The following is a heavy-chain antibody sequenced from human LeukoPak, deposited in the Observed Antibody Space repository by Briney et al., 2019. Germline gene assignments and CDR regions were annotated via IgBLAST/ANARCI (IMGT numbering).Heavy chain of an antibody. CDR2: IWYDGSNK. V-gene: IGHV3-33*01. D-gene: IGHD3-10*01. Sequence: GGSLRLSCAASGFTFSSYGMHWVRQAPGKGLEWVAVIWYDGSNKYYADSVKGRFTISRDNSKNTLYLQMNSLRAEDTAVYYCAREEDYYGSGSSGMDVWGRGTTVTVSS. CDR3: AREEDYYGSGSSGMDV. CDR1: GFTFSSYG. J-gene: IGHJ6*02.